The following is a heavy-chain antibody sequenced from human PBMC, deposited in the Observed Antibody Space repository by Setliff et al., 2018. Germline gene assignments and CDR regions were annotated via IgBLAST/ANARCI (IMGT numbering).Heavy chain of an antibody. V-gene: IGHV4-61*09. Sequence: SETLSLTCTVSGGSISSGSYYWSWIRQPAGKGLEWIGHIYTSGSTNYNPSLKSRVTISVDTSKNQFSLKLSSVTAADTAVYYCARLPGYCNGGNCYGYYTFDIWGQGTMVTVSS. CDR1: GGSISSGSYY. CDR3: ARLPGYCNGGNCYGYYTFDI. J-gene: IGHJ3*02. D-gene: IGHD2-15*01. CDR2: IYTSGST.